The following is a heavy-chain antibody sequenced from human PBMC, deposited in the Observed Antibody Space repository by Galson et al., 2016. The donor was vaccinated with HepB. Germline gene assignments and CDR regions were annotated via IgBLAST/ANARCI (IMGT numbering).Heavy chain of an antibody. D-gene: IGHD6-19*01. J-gene: IGHJ4*02. CDR3: ARDQDTSGWYPGV. V-gene: IGHV3-33*01. Sequence: SLRLSCAASGFTFSSYGMHWVRQAPGKGLEWVGVIWYDGSKKYYADSVEGRFTIARDNSKNTLYLQMNSLRAEDTAVYYCARDQDTSGWYPGVWGQGTLVTGSS. CDR2: IWYDGSKK. CDR1: GFTFSSYG.